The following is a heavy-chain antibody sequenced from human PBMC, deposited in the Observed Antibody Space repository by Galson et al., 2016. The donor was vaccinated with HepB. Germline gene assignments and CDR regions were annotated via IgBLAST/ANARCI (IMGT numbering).Heavy chain of an antibody. D-gene: IGHD3-22*01. J-gene: IGHJ5*02. CDR2: FHDSGTT. CDR1: GAAMKSYF. V-gene: IGHV4-59*01. CDR3: ARGTYYHDFGGLIGNWFDP. Sequence: SETLSLTCTVSGAAMKSYFWSWVRQPPGKGLEWMGYFHDSGTTKYNPSLKSRVTISVDLSKNQFSLNLRSVTAADTAVYYCARGTYYHDFGGLIGNWFDPWGQGTLVTVSS.